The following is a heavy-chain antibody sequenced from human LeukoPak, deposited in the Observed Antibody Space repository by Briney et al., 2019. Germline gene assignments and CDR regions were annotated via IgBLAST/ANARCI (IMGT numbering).Heavy chain of an antibody. CDR3: ARDQGLTAPPPYGLGV. D-gene: IGHD5-18*01. CDR1: GGTFSSSA. V-gene: IGHV1-69*04. J-gene: IGHJ6*02. Sequence: SVKVSCKASGGTFSSSAITWVRQAPGQGLEWMGRIIPVLNITNYAQKFQGRVTITADTSTSTAYMELSSLRSEETAVYYCARDQGLTAPPPYGLGVWGRGTTVTVSS. CDR2: IIPVLNIT.